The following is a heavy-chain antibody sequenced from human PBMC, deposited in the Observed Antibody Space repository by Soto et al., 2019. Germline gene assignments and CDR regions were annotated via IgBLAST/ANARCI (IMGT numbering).Heavy chain of an antibody. CDR1: GFTFSSYA. Sequence: GGSLRLSCSASGFTFSSYAMHWVRQAPGKGLEYVSAISSNGGSTYYADSVKGRFTISRDNSKNTLYLQMSSLRAEDTAVYYCVKSIGHDAFDIWGQGTMVTVSS. CDR2: ISSNGGST. J-gene: IGHJ3*02. CDR3: VKSIGHDAFDI. V-gene: IGHV3-64D*06. D-gene: IGHD6-6*01.